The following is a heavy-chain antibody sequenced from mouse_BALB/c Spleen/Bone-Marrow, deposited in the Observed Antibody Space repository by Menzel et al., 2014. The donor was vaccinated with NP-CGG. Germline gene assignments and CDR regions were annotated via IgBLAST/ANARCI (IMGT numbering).Heavy chain of an antibody. D-gene: IGHD1-1*01. CDR1: GYTFTDYA. CDR2: ISTYSGNT. V-gene: IGHV1-67*01. CDR3: ERAGYGSSYDWFAY. Sequence: QVQLQQPGPELVRPGVSVKISCKGSGYTFTDYAMHWVKQSHAKSLEWIGVISTYSGNTNYNQKFKGKATMTVDKSSSTAYMELDRLTPEDSAIYYCERAGYGSSYDWFAYWGQGTLVTVSA. J-gene: IGHJ3*01.